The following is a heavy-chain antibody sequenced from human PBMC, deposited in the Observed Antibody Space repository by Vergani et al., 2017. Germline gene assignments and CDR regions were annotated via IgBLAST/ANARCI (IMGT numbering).Heavy chain of an antibody. V-gene: IGHV1-8*01. J-gene: IGHJ4*02. Sequence: QVQLVQSGAEVKKPGASVKVSCKASGYTLTSYDINWGRQATGQGLEWMGWMNPNSGKTGYAQKFQGRVTMTRNTSISTAYMELSSLRSEDTAVYYCALFGDGKYYFDYWGQGTLVTVSS. CDR2: MNPNSGKT. CDR1: GYTLTSYD. CDR3: ALFGDGKYYFDY. D-gene: IGHD3-16*01.